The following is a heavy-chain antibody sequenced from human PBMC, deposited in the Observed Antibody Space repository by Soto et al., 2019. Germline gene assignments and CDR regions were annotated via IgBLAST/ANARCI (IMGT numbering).Heavy chain of an antibody. CDR1: GFTFSNYA. D-gene: IGHD1-1*01. V-gene: IGHV3-23*01. CDR2: ISGSGGIT. Sequence: EVQLLEAGGGLVQPGGSLRLSCAASGFTFSNYAMTWVRQAPGKGLEWVSFISGSGGITYYADSCKGRFTISRDNSKNTLYLQMHSLGAEDTAIYYCEKDANWEDHYWGQGTLVTVSS. CDR3: EKDANWEDHY. J-gene: IGHJ4*02.